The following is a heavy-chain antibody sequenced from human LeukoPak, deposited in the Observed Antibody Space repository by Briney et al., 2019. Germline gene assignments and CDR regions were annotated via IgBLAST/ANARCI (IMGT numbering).Heavy chain of an antibody. V-gene: IGHV1-8*03. D-gene: IGHD6-13*01. Sequence: ASVKVSCKASGYTFTIYDINWVRQATGQGLEWMGWMNPNSGNTGYAQKFQGRVTITRNTSISTAYMELSSLRSEDTAVYYCARGRIAAAWSWFDYWGQGTLVTVSS. CDR2: MNPNSGNT. CDR1: GYTFTIYD. CDR3: ARGRIAAAWSWFDY. J-gene: IGHJ4*02.